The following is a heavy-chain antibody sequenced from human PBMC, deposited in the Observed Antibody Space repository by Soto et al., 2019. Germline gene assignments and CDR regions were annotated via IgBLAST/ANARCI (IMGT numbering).Heavy chain of an antibody. J-gene: IGHJ4*02. CDR3: AKEAPGGWHFFDT. CDR1: GFTFRTYG. CDR2: ISDDGSQK. V-gene: IGHV3-30*18. Sequence: GGSLRLSCAASGFTFRTYGMHWVRQAPGKGLEWVAFISDDGSQKYYGDSVKGRFTISRDNSKNTLSLRMISLRTEDTSVYHCAKEAPGGWHFFDTWGQGTLVTVSS. D-gene: IGHD6-19*01.